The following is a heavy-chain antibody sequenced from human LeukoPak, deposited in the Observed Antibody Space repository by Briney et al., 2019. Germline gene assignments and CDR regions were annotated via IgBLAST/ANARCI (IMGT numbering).Heavy chain of an antibody. CDR1: GGTFSSYA. V-gene: IGHV1-69*13. CDR3: ARRVLIAAAGSYFDY. CDR2: IIPIFGTA. Sequence: SVKVSCTASGGTFSSYAISWVRQAPGQGLEWMGGIIPIFGTANYAQKFQGRVTITADESTSTAYMELSSLRSEDTAVYYCARRVLIAAAGSYFDYWGQGTLVTVSS. D-gene: IGHD6-13*01. J-gene: IGHJ4*02.